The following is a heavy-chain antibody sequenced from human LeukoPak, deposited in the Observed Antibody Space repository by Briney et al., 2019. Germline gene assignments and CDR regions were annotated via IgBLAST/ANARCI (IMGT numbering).Heavy chain of an antibody. J-gene: IGHJ5*02. Sequence: ASVKVSCKASGYTFTSYDINWVRQATGQGLEWMGSMNPNSGGTGYAQKFQGRVTVTRDTSISTAYMELSSLRSDDTAVYYCARTHHDYTNGNWFDPWGQGTLVTVSS. CDR1: GYTFTSYD. CDR2: MNPNSGGT. D-gene: IGHD4-11*01. V-gene: IGHV1-8*01. CDR3: ARTHHDYTNGNWFDP.